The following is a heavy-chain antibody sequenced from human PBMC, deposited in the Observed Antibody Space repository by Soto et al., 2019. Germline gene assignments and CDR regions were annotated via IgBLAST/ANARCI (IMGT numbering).Heavy chain of an antibody. D-gene: IGHD3-16*02. CDR2: ISGSGGST. J-gene: IGHJ4*02. V-gene: IGHV3-23*01. Sequence: GGSLRLSCAASGFTFSSYAMSWVRQAPGKGLEWVSAISGSGGSTYYADSVKGRFTISRDNSKNTLYLQMNSLRAEDTAVYYCAKARYRDYVWGSYRTQSPNYFDYWGQGTLVTVSS. CDR1: GFTFSSYA. CDR3: AKARYRDYVWGSYRTQSPNYFDY.